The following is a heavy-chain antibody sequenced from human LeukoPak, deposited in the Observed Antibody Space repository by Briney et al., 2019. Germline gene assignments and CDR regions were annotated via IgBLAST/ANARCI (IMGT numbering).Heavy chain of an antibody. CDR3: AGDFGFYDSSGYYPSV. J-gene: IGHJ4*02. CDR1: GFTVSSNY. D-gene: IGHD3-22*01. CDR2: IYSGGST. Sequence: GGSLRLSCAASGFTVSSNYMSWVRQAPGKGLEWVSVIYSGGSTYYADSVKGRFTISRHNSKNTLYLQMNSLRAEDTAVYYCAGDFGFYDSSGYYPSVWGQGTLVTVSS. V-gene: IGHV3-53*04.